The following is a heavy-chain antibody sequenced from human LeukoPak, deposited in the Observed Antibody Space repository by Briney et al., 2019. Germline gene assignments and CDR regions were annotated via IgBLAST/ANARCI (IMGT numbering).Heavy chain of an antibody. D-gene: IGHD3-16*01. V-gene: IGHV3-23*01. J-gene: IGHJ3*02. CDR1: GVSFSGYA. Sequence: GGSLRLSCAAAGVSFSGYAMSWVRQAPGKGLEWVSTITDSGGRTFYADSVKGRVTISRDNSKNTLYLQMNSLRAEDTALYYCAKGGRSSTYTFEIWGQGTMVTVSS. CDR2: ITDSGGRT. CDR3: AKGGRSSTYTFEI.